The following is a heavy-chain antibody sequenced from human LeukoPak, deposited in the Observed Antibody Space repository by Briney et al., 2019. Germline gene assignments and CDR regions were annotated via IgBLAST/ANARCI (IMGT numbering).Heavy chain of an antibody. CDR3: AKRRDSYNGLDI. J-gene: IGHJ3*02. CDR2: ISASGGST. Sequence: GGSPRLSCAASGFTFSSYAMSWVRQAPGKGLEWVSAISASGGSTYYADSVKGRSTISRDNSKNTLYLQMNNLRAEDTAVYYCAKRRDSYNGLDIWGQGTMVTVSS. V-gene: IGHV3-23*01. D-gene: IGHD3-10*01. CDR1: GFTFSSYA.